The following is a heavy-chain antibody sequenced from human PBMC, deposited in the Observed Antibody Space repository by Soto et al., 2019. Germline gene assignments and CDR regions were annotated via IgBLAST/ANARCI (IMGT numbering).Heavy chain of an antibody. CDR3: ASLREAAGTHQLTWLDP. CDR2: IYYSGST. CDR1: GGSIGSRDYY. Sequence: PSETLSLTCTVSGGSIGSRDYYWSWIRQPPGKGLEWIGYIYYSGSTYHNPSLKSRVTISIDTSKNQFTLKLSSVTAADTAVYYCASLREAAGTHQLTWLDPWGQGTLVTVSS. V-gene: IGHV4-30-4*01. J-gene: IGHJ5*02. D-gene: IGHD1-1*01.